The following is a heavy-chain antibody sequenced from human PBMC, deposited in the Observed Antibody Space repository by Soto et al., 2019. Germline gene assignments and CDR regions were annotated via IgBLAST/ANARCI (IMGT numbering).Heavy chain of an antibody. D-gene: IGHD3-16*01. CDR3: VRKGGYGMDV. Sequence: QVQLQQWGAGLLKPSETLSLTCAVYGGSFSGYYWSWIRQPPGKGLEWIGEINHSGSTNYNPSLKSRVTISVDTSKNQFSLKLSSVTAADTAVYYCVRKGGYGMDVWGQGTTVTVSS. V-gene: IGHV4-34*01. J-gene: IGHJ6*02. CDR2: INHSGST. CDR1: GGSFSGYY.